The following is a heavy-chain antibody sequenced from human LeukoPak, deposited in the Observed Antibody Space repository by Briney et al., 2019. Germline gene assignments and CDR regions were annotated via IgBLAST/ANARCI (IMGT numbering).Heavy chain of an antibody. CDR3: ARDEKQGFDP. J-gene: IGHJ5*02. V-gene: IGHV4-59*01. Sequence: SETLSLTCTVSGGSISSYYWSWIRQPPGKGLEWIGYIYYSGSTNYNPSLKSRVTISVDTSKNQFSLKLSSVTAADTAVYYYARDEKQGFDPWGQGTLVTVSS. CDR2: IYYSGST. CDR1: GGSISSYY.